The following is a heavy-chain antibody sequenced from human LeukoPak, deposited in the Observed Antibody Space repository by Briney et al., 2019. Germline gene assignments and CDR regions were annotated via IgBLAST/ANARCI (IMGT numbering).Heavy chain of an antibody. CDR1: GYTFTSYG. J-gene: IGHJ4*02. V-gene: IGHV1-18*01. D-gene: IGHD3-10*01. CDR2: ISAYNGNT. Sequence: ASVKVSCEASGYTFTSYGVSWVRQAPGQGLEWMGWISAYNGNTNYAQKLQGRVTMTTDTSTSTAYMELRSLRSDDTAVYYCARIRDYYGSGCYSYYFDYWGQGTLVTVSS. CDR3: ARIRDYYGSGCYSYYFDY.